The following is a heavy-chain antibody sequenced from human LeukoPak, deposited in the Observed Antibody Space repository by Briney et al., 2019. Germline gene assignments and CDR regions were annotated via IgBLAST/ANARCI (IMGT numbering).Heavy chain of an antibody. CDR3: AKDGYGEYGCFFDD. Sequence: GGSLRLSCAASGFTFSSYAMSWVRQAPGKGLEWVSVISGSGGSTHYADSVKGRFTISRDNSKNTLYLQMNSLRVEDTAVYYCAKDGYGEYGCFFDDWGQGTLVTVSS. V-gene: IGHV3-23*01. CDR1: GFTFSSYA. J-gene: IGHJ4*02. D-gene: IGHD5-12*01. CDR2: ISGSGGST.